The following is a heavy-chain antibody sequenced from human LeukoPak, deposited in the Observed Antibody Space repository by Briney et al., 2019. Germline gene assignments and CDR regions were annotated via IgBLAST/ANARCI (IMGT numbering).Heavy chain of an antibody. Sequence: GGSLRLSCAASGFTFNSYDMTWVRQAPGRGLEWVSSIRPSGDNTYYGDSVKGRFTISRDNAKNSLYLQMNSLRAEDTAVYYCARDSPSGWSLDAFDIWGQGTMVTVSS. CDR2: IRPSGDNT. D-gene: IGHD6-19*01. J-gene: IGHJ3*02. CDR3: ARDSPSGWSLDAFDI. CDR1: GFTFNSYD. V-gene: IGHV3-21*01.